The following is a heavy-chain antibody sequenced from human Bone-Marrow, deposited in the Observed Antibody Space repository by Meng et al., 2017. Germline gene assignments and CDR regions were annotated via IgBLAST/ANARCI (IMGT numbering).Heavy chain of an antibody. CDR3: ARVSYGDYAFDY. CDR1: GFTFSSYA. V-gene: IGHV3-30*01. CDR2: ISYDGSNK. J-gene: IGHJ4*02. Sequence: GESLKISCAASGFTFSSYAMHWVRQAPGKGLEWVAVISYDGSNKYYADSVKGRFTISRDNSKNTLYLQMNSLRAEDTAVYYCARVSYGDYAFDYWGQGTLVTVSS. D-gene: IGHD4-17*01.